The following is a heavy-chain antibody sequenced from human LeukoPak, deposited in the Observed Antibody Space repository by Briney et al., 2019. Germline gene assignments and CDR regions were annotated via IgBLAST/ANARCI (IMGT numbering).Heavy chain of an antibody. J-gene: IGHJ4*02. CDR2: INPNSGGT. CDR3: ARSGGYYDSSGYFDY. Sequence: ASVKVSCKASGYTFTGYYMHWVRQAPGQGLEWMGWINPNSGGTNYAQKFQGWVTMTRDTSISTAYMELSRLRSDDTAVYYCARSGGYYDSSGYFDYWGQGTLVTVSP. D-gene: IGHD3-22*01. CDR1: GYTFTGYY. V-gene: IGHV1-2*04.